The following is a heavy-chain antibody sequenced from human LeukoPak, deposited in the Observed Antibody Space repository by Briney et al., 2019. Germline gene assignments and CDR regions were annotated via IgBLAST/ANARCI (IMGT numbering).Heavy chain of an antibody. V-gene: IGHV3-23*01. CDR1: GFTFNNNA. J-gene: IGHJ3*01. Sequence: GGSLRLSCTASGFTFNNNAMNWVRQAPGKGLEWVSPINGGGDAKEYTASVKGRFTSSRDNSKNTLYLTISSLKPEDTAVYYCARCTASYYANAFDVWGQGTLLTVSS. CDR3: ARCTASYYANAFDV. D-gene: IGHD2-2*01. CDR2: INGGGDAK.